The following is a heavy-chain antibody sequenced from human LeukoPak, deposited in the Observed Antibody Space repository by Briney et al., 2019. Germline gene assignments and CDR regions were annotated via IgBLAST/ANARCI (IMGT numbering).Heavy chain of an antibody. J-gene: IGHJ5*02. Sequence: PSETLSLTCTVSGCSISSNYWSWIRQPPGKGLEWIVNINYSGRTNYKPFPKSRVTISVDTSKTQFSLKLSSVTAADTAVYYCARGGYYGSGNDFRFDPWGQGTLVTVSS. CDR3: ARGGYYGSGNDFRFDP. CDR2: INYSGRT. D-gene: IGHD3-10*01. V-gene: IGHV4-59*01. CDR1: GCSISSNY.